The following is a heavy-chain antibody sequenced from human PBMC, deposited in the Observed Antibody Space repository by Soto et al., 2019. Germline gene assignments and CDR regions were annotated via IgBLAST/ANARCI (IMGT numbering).Heavy chain of an antibody. CDR3: ARRNVYGSGSYSFDY. CDR1: GYTFTNYA. J-gene: IGHJ4*02. CDR2: INAAIGNT. D-gene: IGHD3-10*01. Sequence: QVPLVQSGGEEKKPGASVKVSCKASGYTFTNYAMHWVRQAPGQRLEWMGWINAAIGNTKYSQKFQGSVTITRDTSANTAYMELSSLRSEDTAVYYCARRNVYGSGSYSFDYWGQGTLVTVSS. V-gene: IGHV1-3*05.